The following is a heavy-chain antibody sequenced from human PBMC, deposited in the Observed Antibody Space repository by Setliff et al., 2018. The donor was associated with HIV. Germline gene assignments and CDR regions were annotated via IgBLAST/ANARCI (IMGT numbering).Heavy chain of an antibody. CDR3: ARGSRSHGGMFGY. CDR2: MCISGST. Sequence: SETLSLTCTVSGDSSSSYYCNWIRQPAGKGLEWIGHMCISGSTNYNPSLKSRVTMSLGTSKNQFSLKLSSVTAADTAIYYCARGSRSHGGMFGYWGQGTLVTVSS. J-gene: IGHJ4*02. V-gene: IGHV4-4*07. D-gene: IGHD6-13*01. CDR1: GDSSSSYY.